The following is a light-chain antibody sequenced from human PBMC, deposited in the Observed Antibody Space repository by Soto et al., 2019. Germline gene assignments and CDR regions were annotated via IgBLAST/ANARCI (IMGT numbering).Light chain of an antibody. CDR2: DAS. CDR3: QQYDNHPPT. CDR1: QDISNY. J-gene: IGKJ4*01. Sequence: DIQMTQSPSSLSASVGDRVTITCQASQDISNYLNWYQQKPGKAPKLLIYDASNLETGVPSRFSGSGSGTDFPFTISSLQPEDIATYYCQQYDNHPPTFGGGTKVEIK. V-gene: IGKV1-33*01.